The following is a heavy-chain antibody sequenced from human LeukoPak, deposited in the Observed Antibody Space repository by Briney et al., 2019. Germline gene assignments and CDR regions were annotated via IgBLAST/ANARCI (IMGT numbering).Heavy chain of an antibody. CDR3: AAVYDSSGYYYVNDAFDI. V-gene: IGHV1-8*03. J-gene: IGHJ3*02. Sequence: ASVKVSCKASGYTFTSYDINWVRQTTGQGLEWMGWMNPNSGNTGYAQKFQERVTITRDMSASTAYMELSSLRSEDTAVYYCAAVYDSSGYYYVNDAFDIWGQGTMVTVSS. D-gene: IGHD3-22*01. CDR1: GYTFTSYD. CDR2: MNPNSGNT.